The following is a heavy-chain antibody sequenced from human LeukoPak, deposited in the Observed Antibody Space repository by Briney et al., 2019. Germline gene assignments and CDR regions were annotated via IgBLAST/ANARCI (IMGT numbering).Heavy chain of an antibody. J-gene: IGHJ4*02. Sequence: SETLSLTCTVSNGSISSYYWSWIRQPRGKGLEWIGYISYSGSTNYNPSLKSRVTISVDTSKNQFSLKLSSVTAADTAVYYCARHRYSSGWSDYDYWGQGTLVTVSS. CDR3: ARHRYSSGWSDYDY. CDR1: NGSISSYY. CDR2: ISYSGST. V-gene: IGHV4-59*08. D-gene: IGHD6-19*01.